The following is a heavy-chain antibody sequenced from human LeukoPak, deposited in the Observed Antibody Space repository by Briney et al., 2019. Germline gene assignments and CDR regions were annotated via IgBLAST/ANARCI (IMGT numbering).Heavy chain of an antibody. V-gene: IGHV4-38-2*02. CDR1: GYSISSGYY. CDR2: IYHSGST. Sequence: SETLSLTCTVSGYSISSGYYWGWIRQPPGKGLEWIGSIYHSGSTYYNPSLKSRVTISVDTSKNQFSLKLSSVTAADTAVYYCARDSYYGSGSCLSWGQGTLVTVSS. CDR3: ARDSYYGSGSCLS. J-gene: IGHJ5*02. D-gene: IGHD3-10*01.